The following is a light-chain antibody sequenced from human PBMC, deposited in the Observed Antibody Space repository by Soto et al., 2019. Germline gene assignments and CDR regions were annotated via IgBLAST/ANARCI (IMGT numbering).Light chain of an antibody. CDR3: QQYGSSPQT. J-gene: IGKJ1*01. CDR1: QSVNSSY. Sequence: PGQRATLSCRASQSVNSSYLAWFQQKPGQAPRLLIYGASTRATGIPDRFSGSGAGTDFTLTISILEPEDFAVYYCQQYGSSPQTFGQGTKVESK. CDR2: GAS. V-gene: IGKV3-20*01.